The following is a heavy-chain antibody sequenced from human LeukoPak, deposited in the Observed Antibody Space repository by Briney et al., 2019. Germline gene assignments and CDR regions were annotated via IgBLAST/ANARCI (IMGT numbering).Heavy chain of an antibody. Sequence: GGSLGLSCAGSGFTFSDYSMSWIRQAPGKGLEWVSYISGSSIYTNYADSVKGRFTISRDNAKRSLYLQMKSLRAEDTAVYYCAREYISSAGRNVFDIWGQGTMVTVSS. CDR2: ISGSSIYT. J-gene: IGHJ3*02. CDR3: AREYISSAGRNVFDI. CDR1: GFTFSDYS. D-gene: IGHD6-13*01. V-gene: IGHV3-11*05.